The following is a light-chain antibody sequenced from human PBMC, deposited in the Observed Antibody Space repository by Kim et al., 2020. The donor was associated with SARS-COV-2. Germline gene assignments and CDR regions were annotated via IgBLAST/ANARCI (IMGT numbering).Light chain of an antibody. Sequence: EIVLTQSPGTLSLSPGERATLSCRANQTVGGSSLAWYQQKPGQAPRLLIYAASTRATGIPDRLSGSGSGTDFTLTISRLEPEDFAVYYCQHYDTSPPTYTFGQGTKLEIK. J-gene: IGKJ2*01. CDR3: QHYDTSPPTYT. CDR2: AAS. V-gene: IGKV3-20*01. CDR1: QTVGGSS.